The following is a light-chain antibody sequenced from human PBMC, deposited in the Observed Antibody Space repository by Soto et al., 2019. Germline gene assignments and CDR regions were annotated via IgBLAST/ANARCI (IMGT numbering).Light chain of an antibody. J-gene: IGLJ1*01. Sequence: QSALTQPASVSGSPGQSITLSCTGTSSDIGSYSFVSWYQQHPGKAPRLIIYEGSKRPSGVSNLFSASRSGNTASLTISGLQPEDEADYYCCSYALSSTYVFGTGTKVTVL. CDR1: SSDIGSYSF. CDR2: EGS. V-gene: IGLV2-23*01. CDR3: CSYALSSTYV.